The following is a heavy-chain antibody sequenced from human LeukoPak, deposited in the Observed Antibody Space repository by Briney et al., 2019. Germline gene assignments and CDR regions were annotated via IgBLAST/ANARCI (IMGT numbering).Heavy chain of an antibody. CDR2: ISGGSG. CDR1: GFTFSSYA. CDR3: AKDRSSRYDFWSGSFSRYYYYYMDV. J-gene: IGHJ6*03. V-gene: IGHV3-23*01. D-gene: IGHD3-3*01. Sequence: PGGSLRLSCAASGFTFSSYAMSWFRQAPGKGLEWVSAISGGSGDYADSVKGRFSISIDNSKNTLYLQMNSLRAEDTAVYYCAKDRSSRYDFWSGSFSRYYYYYMDVWGKGTTVTVSS.